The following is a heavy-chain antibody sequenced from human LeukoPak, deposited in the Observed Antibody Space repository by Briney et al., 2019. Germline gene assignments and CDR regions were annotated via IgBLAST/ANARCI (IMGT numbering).Heavy chain of an antibody. CDR3: TTYFDILTGYPPVDY. CDR2: IRSKGYGGTT. J-gene: IGHJ4*02. V-gene: IGHV3-49*03. Sequence: GGSLRLSCTASGFTFGEYAMSWFRQAPGKGLEWVGFIRSKGYGGTTEYAASVKGRFTISRDDSKSIAYLHMNSLKTEDTAVYFCTTYFDILTGYPPVDYWGQGTLVTVSS. D-gene: IGHD3-9*01. CDR1: GFTFGEYA.